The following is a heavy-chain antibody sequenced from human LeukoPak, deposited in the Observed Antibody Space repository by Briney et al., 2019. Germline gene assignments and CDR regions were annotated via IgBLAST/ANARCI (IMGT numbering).Heavy chain of an antibody. D-gene: IGHD6-19*01. V-gene: IGHV3-23*01. Sequence: PGGSLRLSCAASGFTFSSYAMNWVRQAPGKGLEWVSLISGSGDSTGYADSVKGRFTISRDNSKNTLYLQINSLRADDTAVYYCAKRAVAGTGRGFDIWGQGTLVTVSS. CDR2: ISGSGDST. CDR3: AKRAVAGTGRGFDI. CDR1: GFTFSSYA. J-gene: IGHJ3*02.